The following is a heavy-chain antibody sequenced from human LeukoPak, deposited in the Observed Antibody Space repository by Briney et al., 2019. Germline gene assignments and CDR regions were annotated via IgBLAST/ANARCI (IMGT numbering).Heavy chain of an antibody. Sequence: ASVKVSCKASGYTFTTYDMTWVRQATGPGLEWMGWMNPGSGDTAYAQKFQDRVTMTRDTSISTAYMELSSLESEDTAIYYCARGLGDYNTDWFPVSGYWGQGTLVTVSS. J-gene: IGHJ4*02. CDR1: GYTFTTYD. V-gene: IGHV1-8*01. CDR2: MNPGSGDT. D-gene: IGHD3-9*01. CDR3: ARGLGDYNTDWFPVSGY.